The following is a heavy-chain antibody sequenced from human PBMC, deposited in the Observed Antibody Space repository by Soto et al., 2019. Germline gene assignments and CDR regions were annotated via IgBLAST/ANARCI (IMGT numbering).Heavy chain of an antibody. J-gene: IGHJ4*02. CDR1: GFTLSTVW. CDR3: ASGTYSYK. Sequence: GGSLRLSCAASGFTLSTVWMNWVRQAPGKGLEWVANIKQDGSEEYYVDSVKGRFTISRDNAKNSLYLQLNSLRAEDTAVYYCASGTYSYKWGQGTLVTVSS. CDR2: IKQDGSEE. D-gene: IGHD1-26*01. V-gene: IGHV3-7*05.